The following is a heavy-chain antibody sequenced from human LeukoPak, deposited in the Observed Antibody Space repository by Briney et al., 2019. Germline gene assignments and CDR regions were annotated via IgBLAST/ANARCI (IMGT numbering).Heavy chain of an antibody. V-gene: IGHV1-69*13. D-gene: IGHD3-22*01. CDR2: IIPISGTA. CDR1: GGTFSSYA. J-gene: IGHJ4*02. Sequence: SVKVSCKASGGTFSSYAISWVRQAPGQGLEWMGGIIPISGTANYAQKFQGRVTITADESTSTAYMELSSLRSEDTAVYYCASGLYDSSGSNDYWGQGTLVTVSS. CDR3: ASGLYDSSGSNDY.